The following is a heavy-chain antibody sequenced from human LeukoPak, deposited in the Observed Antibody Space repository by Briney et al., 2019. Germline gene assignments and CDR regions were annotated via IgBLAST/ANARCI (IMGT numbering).Heavy chain of an antibody. Sequence: GGSLRLSCAASGFTFSSYWISWVRQAPGKGLEGVANIKQDGSEKYYVDSVKGRFTISRDNAKNSLYLQMNSLRAEDTAVYYCARGRGTPYYFDYWGQGTLVTVSS. V-gene: IGHV3-7*03. CDR2: IKQDGSEK. CDR3: ARGRGTPYYFDY. CDR1: GFTFSSYW. J-gene: IGHJ4*02.